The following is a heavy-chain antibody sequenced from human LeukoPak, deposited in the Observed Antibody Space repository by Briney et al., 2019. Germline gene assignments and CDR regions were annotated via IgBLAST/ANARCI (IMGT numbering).Heavy chain of an antibody. Sequence: EASVKVSCKASGYTFTSYYMHWVRQAPGQGLEWMGIINPSGGSTSYAQKFQGRVTMTRDTSTSTVYMELSSLRSEDTAVYYCARASRITMIVVVSGGFDYWGQGTLVTVSS. J-gene: IGHJ4*02. CDR2: INPSGGST. V-gene: IGHV1-46*01. D-gene: IGHD3-22*01. CDR3: ARASRITMIVVVSGGFDY. CDR1: GYTFTSYY.